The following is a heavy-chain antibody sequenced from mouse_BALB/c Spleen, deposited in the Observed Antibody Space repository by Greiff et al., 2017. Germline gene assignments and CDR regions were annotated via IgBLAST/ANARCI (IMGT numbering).Heavy chain of an antibody. Sequence: EVQLQQPGAELVRSGASVKSSCTASGFNINDYYMHCVKQRPEQGLAWIGWIDPENGDTEDAPKFQGKATMTAFTSSNTAYVQLSSLTSQDTAVYYCNAKEEGYYAMDPWGQGTGVTVS. CDR2: IDPENGDT. V-gene: IGHV14-4*02. CDR3: NAKEEGYYAMDP. J-gene: IGHJ4*01. CDR1: GFNINDYY.